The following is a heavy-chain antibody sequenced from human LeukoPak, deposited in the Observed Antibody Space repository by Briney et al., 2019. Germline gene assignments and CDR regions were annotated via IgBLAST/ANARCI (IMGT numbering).Heavy chain of an antibody. J-gene: IGHJ3*01. CDR1: GFTFNSYS. V-gene: IGHV3-21*06. CDR3: AKVQSVIVGAMFFAFDV. CDR2: IIGSGSEM. Sequence: PGGSLRLSCGVSGFTFNSYSMNWVRQAPGKGLEWVASIIGSGSEMFYADSLKGRFTISRDNSENSLYLQMNSLRVEDTAVYYCAKVQSVIVGAMFFAFDVWGQGTMVSVSS. D-gene: IGHD1-26*01.